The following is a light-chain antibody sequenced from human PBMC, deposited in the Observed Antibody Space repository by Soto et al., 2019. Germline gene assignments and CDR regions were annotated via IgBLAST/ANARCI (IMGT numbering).Light chain of an antibody. V-gene: IGLV2-14*01. CDR3: SSYTSSSTLLYV. CDR2: DVS. Sequence: QSALTQPASVSGSPGQSITISCTGTSSDVGGYNYVSWYQQHPGKAPKLMIYDVSNRPSGVSNRFSGSKSGNTASLTISGLQAEDAADYYCSSYTSSSTLLYVFGAGTKLTVL. CDR1: SSDVGGYNY. J-gene: IGLJ1*01.